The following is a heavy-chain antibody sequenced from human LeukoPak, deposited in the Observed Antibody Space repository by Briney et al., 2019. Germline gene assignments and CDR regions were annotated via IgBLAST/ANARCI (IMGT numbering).Heavy chain of an antibody. V-gene: IGHV5-51*01. CDR1: GYSFTSYW. Sequence: GESLKISCKGSGYSFTSYWIGWVRQMPGKGLEWMGIIYPGDSDTRYSPSFQGQVTISADKSISTAYLQWSSLKASDTAMYYCARRYYYDSRRYYEDSFDIWGQGTMVTVSS. CDR2: IYPGDSDT. D-gene: IGHD3-22*01. J-gene: IGHJ3*02. CDR3: ARRYYYDSRRYYEDSFDI.